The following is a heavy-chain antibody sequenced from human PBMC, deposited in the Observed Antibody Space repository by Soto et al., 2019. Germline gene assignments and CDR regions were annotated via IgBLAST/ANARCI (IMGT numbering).Heavy chain of an antibody. CDR3: AREGSGDAYSAGGAMDC. CDR2: ISGTGSDI. V-gene: IGHV3-21*01. J-gene: IGHJ4*02. D-gene: IGHD4-4*01. CDR1: GFNFKTYN. Sequence: EVQVVESGGGLVKPGGSLRLSCAASGFNFKTYNMNWVRQAPGKGLEWVSSISGTGSDIFYADSVKGRFTITRDNARNSVYLEMKSLRTEDTAVYYCAREGSGDAYSAGGAMDCWGQGTLVTVSS.